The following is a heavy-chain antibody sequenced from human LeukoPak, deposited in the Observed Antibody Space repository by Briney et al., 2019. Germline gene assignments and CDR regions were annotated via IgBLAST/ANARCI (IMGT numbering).Heavy chain of an antibody. Sequence: GGSLRLSCTTSGFIFCDYAMTWVRQAPGKGLEWVGFIRSKAYGGTTEYAASVKGRFTISTDDSKSIAYLQINRLKTEDTAVYYCARRGDYSGWFDPWGQGTLVTVSS. CDR1: GFIFCDYA. D-gene: IGHD3-10*01. CDR2: IRSKAYGGTT. CDR3: ARRGDYSGWFDP. J-gene: IGHJ5*02. V-gene: IGHV3-49*04.